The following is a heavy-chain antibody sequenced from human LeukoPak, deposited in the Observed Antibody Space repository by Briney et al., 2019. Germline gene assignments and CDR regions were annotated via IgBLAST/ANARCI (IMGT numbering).Heavy chain of an antibody. J-gene: IGHJ4*02. D-gene: IGHD2/OR15-2a*01. V-gene: IGHV4-61*01. CDR3: ARRGCKYGHFDY. CDR1: GGSVSTGSYY. Sequence: KPSETLSLTCTVSGGSVSTGSYYWSWIRQPPGKGLEWIGYIYYSGSTNYNPSLKSRVTISVDTSKNQFSLKLSSVTAADTAVYYCARRGCKYGHFDYWGQGTLVTVSS. CDR2: IYYSGST.